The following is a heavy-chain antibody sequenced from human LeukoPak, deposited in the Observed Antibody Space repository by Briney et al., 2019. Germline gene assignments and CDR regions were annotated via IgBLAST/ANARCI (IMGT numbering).Heavy chain of an antibody. Sequence: SETLSLTCAVSGYSISSGFYWGWIRQPPGKGLEWIGSIYHSGGTYYNPSLKSRVTISVDTSKNQFSLKLSSVTAADTAVYYCARHPRITIFGVVTAPVDPWGQGTLVTVSS. J-gene: IGHJ5*02. V-gene: IGHV4-38-2*01. CDR3: ARHPRITIFGVVTAPVDP. CDR1: GYSISSGFY. CDR2: IYHSGGT. D-gene: IGHD3-3*01.